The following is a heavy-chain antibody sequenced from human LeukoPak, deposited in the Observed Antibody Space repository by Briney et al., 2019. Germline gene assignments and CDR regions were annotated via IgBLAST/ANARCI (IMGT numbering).Heavy chain of an antibody. CDR3: AREILTPTDYFDY. D-gene: IGHD1-1*01. CDR1: GASISGNNYY. CDR2: IYYSGST. J-gene: IGHJ4*02. Sequence: SETLSLTCTVSGASISGNNYYWGWFRQPRGKGLEWIGSIYYSGSTYYNPSLKSRVTISVDTSKNQFSLKLSSVTAADTAVYYCAREILTPTDYFDYWGQGTLVTVSS. V-gene: IGHV4-39*07.